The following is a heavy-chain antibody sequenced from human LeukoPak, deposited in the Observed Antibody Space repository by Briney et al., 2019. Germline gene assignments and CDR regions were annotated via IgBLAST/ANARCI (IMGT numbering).Heavy chain of an antibody. CDR3: ARDTTYYDILTGYQRLRFDY. Sequence: GRSLRLSCAASGFTFSSYAMHWVRQAPGKGLEWVAVISYDGSNKYYADSVKGRFTISRDNSKNTLYLQMNSLRAEDTAVYYCARDTTYYDILTGYQRLRFDYWGQGTLATVSS. J-gene: IGHJ4*02. V-gene: IGHV3-30-3*01. D-gene: IGHD3-9*01. CDR1: GFTFSSYA. CDR2: ISYDGSNK.